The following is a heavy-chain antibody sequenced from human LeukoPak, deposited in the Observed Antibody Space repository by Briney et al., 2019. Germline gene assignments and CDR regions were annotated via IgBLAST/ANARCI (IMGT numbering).Heavy chain of an antibody. V-gene: IGHV3-33*01. CDR1: GFTVSSYG. CDR2: IRYDGSNK. CDR3: ARDRGYYDSSGHFDY. Sequence: GGSLRLSCAASGFTVSSYGMHWVRQAPGKGLEWVAVIRYDGSNKYSADSVKGRFTISRDNSKNTLYLQMNSLRAEDTAVYYCARDRGYYDSSGHFDYWGRGTLVTVSS. J-gene: IGHJ4*02. D-gene: IGHD3-22*01.